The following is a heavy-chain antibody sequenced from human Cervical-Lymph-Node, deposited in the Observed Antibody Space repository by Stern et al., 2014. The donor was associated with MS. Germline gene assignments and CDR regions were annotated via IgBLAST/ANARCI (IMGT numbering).Heavy chain of an antibody. CDR3: ASPLTATSVPFGYYGMDV. Sequence: VQLVESGAEVKKPGSSVKVSCKASGGTFSNYATSWVRQAPGQVLEWMGGMVPLFGKPNYAQKFQGRVTITADESTSTAYMDLSSLRSEDTAVYYCASPLTATSVPFGYYGMDVWGQGTTVTVS. CDR1: GGTFSNYA. D-gene: IGHD4-17*01. CDR2: MVPLFGKP. V-gene: IGHV1-69*01. J-gene: IGHJ6*02.